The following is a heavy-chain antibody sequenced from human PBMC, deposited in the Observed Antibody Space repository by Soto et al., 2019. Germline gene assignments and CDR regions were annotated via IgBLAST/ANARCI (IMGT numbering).Heavy chain of an antibody. D-gene: IGHD1-26*01. CDR1: GFSLSNARMG. V-gene: IGHV2-26*01. J-gene: IGHJ4*02. CDR2: IFSNDEK. CDR3: ARHGRGVEARPLDC. Sequence: QVTLKASGPVLVKPTETLTLTCTVSGFSLSNARMGVTWIRQPPGNALEWLAHIFSNDEKSYSTSLKRRLTIAKHTSKSQVVLTMTNMDPVDTATYYCARHGRGVEARPLDCWGQGTLVTVSS.